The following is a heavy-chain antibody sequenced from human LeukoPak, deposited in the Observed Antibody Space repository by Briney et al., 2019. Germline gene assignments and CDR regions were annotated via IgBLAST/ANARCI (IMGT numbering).Heavy chain of an antibody. CDR3: ARAEKYQQGPHSDY. Sequence: ASVKVSCKASGFTFTVYYMHWVRQAPGQGLEWMGWINPNSGGTNYAQKFQGRVTLTRDTSISTAYMELSSLRSDDTAVYYCARAEKYQQGPHSDYWGQGTLVTVSS. V-gene: IGHV1-2*02. CDR2: INPNSGGT. D-gene: IGHD6-6*01. CDR1: GFTFTVYY. J-gene: IGHJ4*02.